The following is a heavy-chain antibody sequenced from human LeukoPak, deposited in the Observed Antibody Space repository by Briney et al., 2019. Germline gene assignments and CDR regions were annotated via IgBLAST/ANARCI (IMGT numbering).Heavy chain of an antibody. Sequence: PSETLSLTCNVSGESISSHYWSWTRQSPGKGLEWIGYITNSGTTKFNPSLKSRVTISRDTSKNQISLRLSSVTAADTAVYYCARARYYYYYYMDVWGKGTTVTISS. CDR2: ITNSGTT. J-gene: IGHJ6*03. V-gene: IGHV4-59*11. CDR3: ARARYYYYYYMDV. CDR1: GESISSHY.